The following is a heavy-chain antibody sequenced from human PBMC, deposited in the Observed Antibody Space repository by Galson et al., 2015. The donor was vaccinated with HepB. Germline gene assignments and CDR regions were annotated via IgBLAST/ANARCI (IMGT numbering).Heavy chain of an antibody. CDR3: AKGRSGVAAGSCFQH. D-gene: IGHD6-13*01. CDR2: ISGSGGST. V-gene: IGHV3-23*01. Sequence: SLRLSCAASGFTFSSYAMSWVRQAPGKGLERVSAISGSGGSTYYADSVKGRFTISRDNSKNTLYLQINSLRAEDTAVYYCAKGRSGVAAGSCFQHWGQGTLVTVSS. J-gene: IGHJ1*01. CDR1: GFTFSSYA.